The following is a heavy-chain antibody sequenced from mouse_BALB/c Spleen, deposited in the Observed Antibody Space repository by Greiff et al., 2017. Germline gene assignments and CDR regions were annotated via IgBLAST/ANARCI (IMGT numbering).Heavy chain of an antibody. Sequence: EVKLVESGGGLVKPGGSLKLSCAASGFTFSDYYMYWVRQTPEKRLEWVATISDGGSYTYYPDSVKGRFTISRDNAKNNLYLQMSSLKSEDTAMYYCARHRGFYYAMDDWGQGTSVTVSS. CDR2: ISDGGSYT. V-gene: IGHV5-4*02. J-gene: IGHJ4*01. CDR1: GFTFSDYY. D-gene: IGHD1-2*01. CDR3: ARHRGFYYAMDD.